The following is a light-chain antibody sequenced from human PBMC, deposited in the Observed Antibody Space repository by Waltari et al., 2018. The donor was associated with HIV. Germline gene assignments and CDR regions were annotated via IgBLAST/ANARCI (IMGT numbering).Light chain of an antibody. CDR1: SSDVGNYDL. CDR3: AAWDDSLKGWV. CDR2: EGI. J-gene: IGLJ3*02. Sequence: QSALTQPASVSGSPGQSITVSCTGTSSDVGNYDLVSWYQQTPGKVPTFIIYEGIKRPAGGPDRFSGFKSGTSASLAISGLQSEDEADYFCAAWDDSLKGWVFGGGTKLTVL. V-gene: IGLV2-14*02.